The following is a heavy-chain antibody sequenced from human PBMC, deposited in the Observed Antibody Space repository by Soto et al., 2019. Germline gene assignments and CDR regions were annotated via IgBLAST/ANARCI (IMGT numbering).Heavy chain of an antibody. V-gene: IGHV3-23*01. CDR3: AHGSLTPDY. CDR2: ISGSGGST. J-gene: IGHJ4*02. Sequence: GGSLRLSCAASGFTFSSYAMHWVRQAPGKGLEWVSGISGSGGSTHYADSVKGRFTISRDNSKNTLYLQMNSLRSEDTAIYYCAHGSLTPDYWGQGTLVTVSS. CDR1: GFTFSSYA.